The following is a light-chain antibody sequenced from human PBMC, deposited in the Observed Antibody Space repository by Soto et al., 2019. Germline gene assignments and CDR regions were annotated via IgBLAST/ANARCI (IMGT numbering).Light chain of an antibody. CDR1: QSVRSY. CDR2: DAS. CDR3: QQRSNWLT. J-gene: IGKJ5*01. V-gene: IGKV3-11*01. Sequence: EIVLTQSPATLSLSPGERATLSCRASQSVRSYLAWYQQKPGQPPRLLIYDASNRATGIPARFSGSGSGTDFTLTISSLEPEDFAVYYCQQRSNWLTFGQGTRLEIK.